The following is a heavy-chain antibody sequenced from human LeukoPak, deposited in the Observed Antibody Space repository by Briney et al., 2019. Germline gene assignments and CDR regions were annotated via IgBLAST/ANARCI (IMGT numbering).Heavy chain of an antibody. V-gene: IGHV4-4*02. CDR2: IYHSGST. J-gene: IGHJ3*02. Sequence: SETLSLTCAVSGGSISSSNWWSWVRQPPGKGLEWIGEIYHSGSTNYNPSLKSRVTISVDKSKNQFSLKLSSVTAADTAVYYCAKREANTYCGGDCYSLDAFDIWGQGTMVTVSS. CDR3: AKREANTYCGGDCYSLDAFDI. CDR1: GGSISSSNW. D-gene: IGHD2-21*02.